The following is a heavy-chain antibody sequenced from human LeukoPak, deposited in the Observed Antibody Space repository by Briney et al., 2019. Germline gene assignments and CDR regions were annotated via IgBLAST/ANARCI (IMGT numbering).Heavy chain of an antibody. J-gene: IGHJ6*02. CDR2: TYYRSKWYN. D-gene: IGHD1-26*01. Sequence: PSQTLSLTYAISGDSVSSNSAAWNWIRQSPSRGLEWLGRTYYRSKWYNDYAVSVKSRITIKPDTSKNQFSLQLNSVTPEDTAVYYCARLGSGKEWGRRLDYGMDVWGQGTTVTVSS. V-gene: IGHV6-1*01. CDR3: ARLGSGKEWGRRLDYGMDV. CDR1: GDSVSSNSAA.